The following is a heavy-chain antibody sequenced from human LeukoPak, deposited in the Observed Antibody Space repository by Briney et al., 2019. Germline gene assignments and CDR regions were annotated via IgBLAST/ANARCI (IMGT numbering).Heavy chain of an antibody. CDR3: AELGITMIGGV. D-gene: IGHD3-10*02. CDR1: GFTFSSYW. Sequence: GGSLRLSCAASGFTFSSYWMSWVRQAPGKGLEWVADIKQDGSEKYYVDSVKGRFTISRDNSKNTLYLQMNSLRAEDTAVYYCAELGITMIGGVWGKGTTVTISS. V-gene: IGHV3-7*01. J-gene: IGHJ6*04. CDR2: IKQDGSEK.